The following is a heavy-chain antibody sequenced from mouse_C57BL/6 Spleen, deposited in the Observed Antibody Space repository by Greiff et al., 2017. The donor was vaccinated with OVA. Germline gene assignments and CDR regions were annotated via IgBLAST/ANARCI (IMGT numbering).Heavy chain of an antibody. CDR1: GFTFSDAW. CDR3: TRITTVVARYAMDY. D-gene: IGHD1-1*01. J-gene: IGHJ4*01. V-gene: IGHV6-6*01. Sequence: EVKLVESGGGLVQPGGSMKLSCAASGFTFSDAWMDWVRQSPEKGLEWVAEIRNKANNHATYYAESVKGRFTISRDDSKSSVYLQMNSLRAEDTGIYYCTRITTVVARYAMDYWGQGTSVTVSS. CDR2: IRNKANNHAT.